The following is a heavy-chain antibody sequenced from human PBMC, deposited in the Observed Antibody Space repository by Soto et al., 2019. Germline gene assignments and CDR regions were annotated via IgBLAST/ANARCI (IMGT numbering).Heavy chain of an antibody. CDR2: IYYSGST. V-gene: IGHV4-59*11. J-gene: IGHJ6*02. D-gene: IGHD5-18*01. Sequence: QVQLQESGPGPVKPSETLSLTCTVSGGSSSNHYWSWIRQPPGKGLEWIGYIYYSGSTNYNPALKSPVTLSVDTSKNQFSLELSSVTAADTAVYYCARVDAAVVISVWGQGTKVTVSS. CDR3: ARVDAAVVISV. CDR1: GGSSSNHY.